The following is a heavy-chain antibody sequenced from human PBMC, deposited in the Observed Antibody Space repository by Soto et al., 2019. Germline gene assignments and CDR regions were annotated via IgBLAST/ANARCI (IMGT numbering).Heavy chain of an antibody. CDR2: INPSGGST. V-gene: IGHV1-46*01. CDR1: GYTFTSYY. Sequence: GASVKVSCKASGYTFTSYYMHWVRQAPGQGLEWMGIINPSGGSTSYAQKFQGRVTMTRDTSTSTVYMELSSLRSEDTAVYYCARAVELSSTTSHPPHYYYYGMDVWGQGTTVTVSS. J-gene: IGHJ6*02. D-gene: IGHD6-13*01. CDR3: ARAVELSSTTSHPPHYYYYGMDV.